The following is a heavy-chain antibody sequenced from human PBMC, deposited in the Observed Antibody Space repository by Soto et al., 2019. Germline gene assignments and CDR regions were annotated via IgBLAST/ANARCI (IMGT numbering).Heavy chain of an antibody. CDR1: GGSLTSYY. D-gene: IGHD2-15*01. J-gene: IGHJ3*02. CDR2: VYYTGIA. V-gene: IGHV4-59*01. CDR3: AREGGCSGGSCYSKTEWAFDI. Sequence: SETLSLTCTVSGGSLTSYYWSWIRQPPGKGLEWIGFVYYTGIARYNPSLKSRVTISVDTSKNQFSLKLTSVTAADTAVYYCAREGGCSGGSCYSKTEWAFDIWGQGTMVT.